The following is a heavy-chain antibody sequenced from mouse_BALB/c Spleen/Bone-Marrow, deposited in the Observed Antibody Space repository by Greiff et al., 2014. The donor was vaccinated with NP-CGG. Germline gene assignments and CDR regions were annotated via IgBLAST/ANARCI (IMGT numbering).Heavy chain of an antibody. J-gene: IGHJ2*01. CDR1: SYTFSSYW. D-gene: IGHD2-3*01. CDR2: ILPGSGSS. CDR3: TRWGWSFDY. V-gene: IGHV1-9*01. Sequence: VQLVESGAELMKPGASVKISCKATSYTFSSYWIEWVKQRPGHGLEWIGEILPGSGSSNYNEKFKGKATITADTSSNTAYMQLSSLTSEDSAVYYCTRWGWSFDYWGQGTTLTVSS.